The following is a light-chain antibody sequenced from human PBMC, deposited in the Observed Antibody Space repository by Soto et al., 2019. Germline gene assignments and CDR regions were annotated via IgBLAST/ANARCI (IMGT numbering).Light chain of an antibody. CDR3: QQYDTSPLT. Sequence: DTVLTQSPGTLPLSPGERATLSCRASQWISRSYLAWYQQRPGQGPRLLIHTASIRAAGIPDRFSGSESGTNFTLTISRLEPEDFAVYYCQQYDTSPLTFGGGTKVEIK. V-gene: IGKV3-20*01. CDR2: TAS. J-gene: IGKJ4*01. CDR1: QWISRSY.